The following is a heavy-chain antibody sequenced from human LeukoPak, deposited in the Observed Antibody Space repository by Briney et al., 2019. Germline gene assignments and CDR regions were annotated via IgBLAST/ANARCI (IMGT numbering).Heavy chain of an antibody. J-gene: IGHJ4*02. D-gene: IGHD5-18*01. Sequence: PGRSLRLSCAASGFTFSSYGMHWVRQAPGKGLEWVAVIWYDGSNKYYADSVKGRFTISRDNPKNTLYLQMNSLRAEDTAVYYCARDRTGTAMVAAYWGQGTLVTVSS. CDR3: ARDRTGTAMVAAY. CDR1: GFTFSSYG. V-gene: IGHV3-33*01. CDR2: IWYDGSNK.